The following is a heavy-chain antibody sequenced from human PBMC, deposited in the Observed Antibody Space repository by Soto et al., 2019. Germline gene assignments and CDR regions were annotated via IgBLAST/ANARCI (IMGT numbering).Heavy chain of an antibody. CDR2: VNQDGSEE. J-gene: IGHJ4*02. Sequence: GGSLRLSCAASGFTFSSYWMTWVRQAPGKGLEGVANVNQDGSEEYYVDSVNGRFTISRDNAKNSVYLQIDSLRDDDPAVYHCARDLLYYKFFDSWGQGTLAPVSS. CDR1: GFTFSSYW. CDR3: ARDLLYYKFFDS. D-gene: IGHD1-26*01. V-gene: IGHV3-7*03.